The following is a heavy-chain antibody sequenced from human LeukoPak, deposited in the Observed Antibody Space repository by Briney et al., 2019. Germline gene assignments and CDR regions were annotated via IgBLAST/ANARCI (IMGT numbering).Heavy chain of an antibody. CDR3: ARDTIVGAVDY. Sequence: SETLSLTCTVSGGSISSSSYYWGWIRQPPGKGLEWVGSIYYSGSTYYNPSLKSRVTISVDTSKNQFSLKLSSVTAADTAVYYCARDTIVGAVDYWGQGTLVTVSS. D-gene: IGHD1-26*01. CDR2: IYYSGST. V-gene: IGHV4-39*07. CDR1: GGSISSSSYY. J-gene: IGHJ4*02.